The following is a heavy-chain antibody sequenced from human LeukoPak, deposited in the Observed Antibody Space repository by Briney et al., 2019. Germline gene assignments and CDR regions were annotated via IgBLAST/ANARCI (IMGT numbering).Heavy chain of an antibody. Sequence: SSETLSLTCTVSGGSISSSSYCWGWIRQPPGKGLEWIGSIYHSGITYYNPSLKSRVTISVDTSKNQFSLRLSSVTAADTAVYYCARSSSWSSPDYWGQGTLVTVSS. CDR1: GGSISSSSYC. V-gene: IGHV4-39*01. D-gene: IGHD6-13*01. J-gene: IGHJ4*02. CDR3: ARSSSWSSPDY. CDR2: IYHSGIT.